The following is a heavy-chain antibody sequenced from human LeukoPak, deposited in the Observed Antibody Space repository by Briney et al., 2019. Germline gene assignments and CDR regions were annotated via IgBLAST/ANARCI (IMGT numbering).Heavy chain of an antibody. CDR2: ISSSSSYI. D-gene: IGHD1-26*01. V-gene: IGHV3-21*01. CDR3: ARAAAWAPSGEAFDI. CDR1: GFTFSSYS. Sequence: GGSLRLSCAASGFTFSSYSMNWVRQAPGKGLEWVSSISSSSSYIYYADSVKGRFTISRDNAKNSLYLQMNSLRAEDTAVYYCARAAAWAPSGEAFDIWGQGTMVTVSS. J-gene: IGHJ3*02.